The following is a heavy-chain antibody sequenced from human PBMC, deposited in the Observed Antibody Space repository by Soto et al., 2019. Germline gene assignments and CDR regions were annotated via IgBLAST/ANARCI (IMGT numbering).Heavy chain of an antibody. Sequence: EVQLLGSGGGSVHPGGSLRLSCAASGFTFSNYGMTWVRQAPGKGLEWLSATSDGSTFYRESVKGRFTMSRDDSINMLFLHMSSLRAEDTATYYCARLVPGTWFGDYWGQGILVSVSS. CDR1: GFTFSNYG. D-gene: IGHD6-19*01. CDR2: TSDGST. V-gene: IGHV3-23*01. CDR3: ARLVPGTWFGDY. J-gene: IGHJ4*02.